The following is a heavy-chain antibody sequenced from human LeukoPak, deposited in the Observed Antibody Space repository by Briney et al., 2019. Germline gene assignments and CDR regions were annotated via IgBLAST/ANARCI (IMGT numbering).Heavy chain of an antibody. D-gene: IGHD4-17*01. Sequence: SQTLSLTCTVSGGSISSGSYYWSWIRQPAGTGLEWIGRIYTSGSTNYNPSLKSRVTILVDTSKNQFSLKLSSVTAADTAVYYCARDQGYGDYDLDYWGQGTLVTVSS. J-gene: IGHJ4*02. CDR3: ARDQGYGDYDLDY. CDR2: IYTSGST. CDR1: GGSISSGSYY. V-gene: IGHV4-61*02.